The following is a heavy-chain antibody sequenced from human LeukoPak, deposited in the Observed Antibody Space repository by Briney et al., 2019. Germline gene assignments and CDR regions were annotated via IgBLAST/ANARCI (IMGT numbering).Heavy chain of an antibody. D-gene: IGHD3-3*01. V-gene: IGHV1-18*01. Sequence: GASVKVSCKASGYTFTSYGISWVRQAPGQGLEWMGWISAYNGNTNYAQKLQGRVTMTRDTSTSTVYMELSSLRSEDTAVYYCARSVRITIFGVVINDYYGMDVWGQGTTVTVSS. J-gene: IGHJ6*02. CDR2: ISAYNGNT. CDR1: GYTFTSYG. CDR3: ARSVRITIFGVVINDYYGMDV.